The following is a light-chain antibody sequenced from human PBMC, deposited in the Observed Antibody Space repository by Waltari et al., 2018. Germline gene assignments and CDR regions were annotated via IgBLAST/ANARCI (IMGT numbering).Light chain of an antibody. CDR2: GAS. CDR3: QKYDNSPHS. CDR1: QTISSD. V-gene: IGKV3-20*01. J-gene: IGKJ2*03. Sequence: VILSQSPATLSLSPGERATISCRASQTISSDLAWYQQKPGQAPRLLIYGASSRATGIPGRFSGSGSGTEFTLTISSLEPEDFAVYYCQKYDNSPHSFGQGTKVEIK.